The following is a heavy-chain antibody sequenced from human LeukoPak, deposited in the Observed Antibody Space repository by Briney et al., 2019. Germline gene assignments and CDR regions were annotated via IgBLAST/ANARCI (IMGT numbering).Heavy chain of an antibody. CDR3: ARGAPFGGY. D-gene: IGHD3-16*01. Sequence: GGSLRLSCAASGFTFNNYWIHWVRQVPGKGLEWVANINQDGSEKYYVDSVKGRFIISRDNAKNSLFLQMNGLRAEDTAVYYCARGAPFGGYWGQGTLVTVSS. CDR2: INQDGSEK. J-gene: IGHJ4*02. V-gene: IGHV3-7*03. CDR1: GFTFNNYW.